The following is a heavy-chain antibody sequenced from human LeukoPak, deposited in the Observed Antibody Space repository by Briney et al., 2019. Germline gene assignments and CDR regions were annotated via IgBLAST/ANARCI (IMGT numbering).Heavy chain of an antibody. CDR2: ISGSGGST. CDR3: AKMEYCGSASFDY. J-gene: IGHJ4*02. D-gene: IGHD3-10*01. CDR1: GFTFSSYG. V-gene: IGHV3-23*01. Sequence: PGGSLRLSCAASGFTFSSYGMSWVRQAPGKGLEWVSGISGSGGSTYYADSVKGRFTISRVNSKNTLYLQMNSLRAEDTAVYYCAKMEYCGSASFDYWGQGTLVTVSS.